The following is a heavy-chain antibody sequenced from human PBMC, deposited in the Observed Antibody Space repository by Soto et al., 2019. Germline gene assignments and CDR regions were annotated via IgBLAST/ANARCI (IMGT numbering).Heavy chain of an antibody. J-gene: IGHJ4*02. CDR1: GFTFNTYS. V-gene: IGHV3-48*02. CDR2: ISSSTSPI. CDR3: ARSGVLLRYYFDY. D-gene: IGHD3-16*01. Sequence: GGSLRLSCAASGFTFNTYSMNWVRQAPGKGLEWISYISSSTSPIYYADSVKGRFTISRDNAKNSLYLQMNSLRDEDTAVYYCARSGVLLRYYFDYWAQRTLVTVSS.